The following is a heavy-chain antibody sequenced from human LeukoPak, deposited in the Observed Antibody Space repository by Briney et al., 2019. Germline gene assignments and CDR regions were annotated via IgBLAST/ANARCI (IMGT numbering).Heavy chain of an antibody. Sequence: GGSLRLSCAASGFIFSTYAMSWVRQAPGKGLEWVANIKQDGSEKYYVDSVKGRFTISRDNAKNSLYLQMNSLRAEDTAVYYCARSLVRGSSGYPYYYYGMDVWGQGTTVTVSS. CDR2: IKQDGSEK. V-gene: IGHV3-7*01. CDR1: GFIFSTYA. J-gene: IGHJ6*02. CDR3: ARSLVRGSSGYPYYYYGMDV. D-gene: IGHD3-22*01.